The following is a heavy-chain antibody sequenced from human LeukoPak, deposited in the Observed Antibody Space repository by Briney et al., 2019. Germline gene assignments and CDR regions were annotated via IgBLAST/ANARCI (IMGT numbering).Heavy chain of an antibody. CDR2: IGSSSYI. CDR1: GFTFSSYN. V-gene: IGHV3-21*01. CDR3: ARDHPTYYYDSSGLVP. J-gene: IGHJ5*02. D-gene: IGHD3-22*01. Sequence: GGSLRLSCAASGFTFSSYNMNWVRQAPGKGLEWVSSIGSSSYIFYAVSVKGRFTISRDNAKNSLYLQMNSLRDEDTAVYYCARDHPTYYYDSSGLVPWGQGTLATVSS.